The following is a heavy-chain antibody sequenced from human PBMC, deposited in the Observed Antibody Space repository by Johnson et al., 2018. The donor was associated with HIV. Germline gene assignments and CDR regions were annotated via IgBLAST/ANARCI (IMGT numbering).Heavy chain of an antibody. Sequence: QMLLVESGGGVVQPGRSLRLSCAASGFTFSSYGMHWVRQAPGKGLVWVAVIWYDGSNKYYADSVKGRFTISRDNSKNTLYLQMNSLSAEDTAVYYCAKDLNYGSGPVDIWGQGTMVTVSS. CDR3: AKDLNYGSGPVDI. D-gene: IGHD3-10*01. CDR1: GFTFSSYG. CDR2: IWYDGSNK. V-gene: IGHV3-33*06. J-gene: IGHJ3*02.